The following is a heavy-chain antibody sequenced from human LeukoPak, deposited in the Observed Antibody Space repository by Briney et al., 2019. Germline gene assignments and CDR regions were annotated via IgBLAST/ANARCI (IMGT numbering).Heavy chain of an antibody. CDR2: INPNSGGT. D-gene: IGHD4-17*01. CDR1: GYTFTGYY. J-gene: IGHJ4*02. Sequence: GSVEVSCKASGYTFTGYYMHWVRQAPGQGLEWMGWINPNSGGTNYAQKFQGRVTMTRDMSISTAYMELSRLRSDDTAVYYCARVAATVTWVDYWGQGTLVTVSS. CDR3: ARVAATVTWVDY. V-gene: IGHV1-2*02.